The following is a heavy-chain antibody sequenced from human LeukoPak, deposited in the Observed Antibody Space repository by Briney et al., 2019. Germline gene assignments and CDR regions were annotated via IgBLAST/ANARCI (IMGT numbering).Heavy chain of an antibody. CDR3: EKGGFVIGAFIMVGFQKGAYYFDS. V-gene: IGHV3-23*01. Sequence: GGSLRLSCAGSGFTFSNYGMSWVRQAPGKGLEWVAGISDSGGSTNYADSVKGRFTISRDNPKNTLYLQMNSLRAEDTAVYFCEKGGFVIGAFIMVGFQKGAYYFDSWARGALFPV. D-gene: IGHD2-21*01. CDR2: ISDSGGST. CDR1: GFTFSNYG. J-gene: IGHJ4*02.